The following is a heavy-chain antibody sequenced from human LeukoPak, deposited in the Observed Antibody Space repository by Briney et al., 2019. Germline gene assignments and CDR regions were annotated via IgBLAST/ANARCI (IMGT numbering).Heavy chain of an antibody. Sequence: GGSLRLSCAASGFTFSSYSMNWVRQAPGEGLEWVSSISSGSSYIYYADSVKGRFTISRDNAKNSLFLQMNSLRAEDTAVYYCTSDASTSWRSDYWGQGTLVTVSS. J-gene: IGHJ4*02. D-gene: IGHD5/OR15-5a*01. CDR1: GFTFSSYS. V-gene: IGHV3-21*01. CDR3: TSDASTSWRSDY. CDR2: ISSGSSYI.